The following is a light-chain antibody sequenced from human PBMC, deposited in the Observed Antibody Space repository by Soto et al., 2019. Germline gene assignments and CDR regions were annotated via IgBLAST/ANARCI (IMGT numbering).Light chain of an antibody. CDR3: QQYNNWPPWT. V-gene: IGKV3-15*01. J-gene: IGKJ1*01. Sequence: EIVLTQSPGTLSLSPGERATLSCRASQSVSSNLAWYQQKPGQAPRLLIYGASTRATGIPARFSGSGSGTGFPLTNNRLESEGFSVFYCQQYNNWPPWTFGQGTKVDIK. CDR2: GAS. CDR1: QSVSSN.